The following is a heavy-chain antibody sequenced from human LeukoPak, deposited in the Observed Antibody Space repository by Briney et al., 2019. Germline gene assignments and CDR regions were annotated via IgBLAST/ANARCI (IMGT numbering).Heavy chain of an antibody. D-gene: IGHD3-22*01. V-gene: IGHV1-2*02. CDR3: ARDGHRRYHYDSSGREDAFDI. CDR2: INPNSGTT. J-gene: IGHJ3*02. Sequence: ASVRVSCKASGYTFTGYYMHWVRQAPGQGLEWMGWINPNSGTTNYAQNFQGRVTMTTDTSTSTAYMKLRSLTSDDTAVYYCARDGHRRYHYDSSGREDAFDIWGQGTMVTVSS. CDR1: GYTFTGYY.